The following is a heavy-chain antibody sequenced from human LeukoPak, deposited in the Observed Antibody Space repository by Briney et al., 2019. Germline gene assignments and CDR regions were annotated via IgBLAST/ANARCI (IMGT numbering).Heavy chain of an antibody. CDR2: IRYDGSNK. J-gene: IGHJ4*02. V-gene: IGHV3-30*02. Sequence: PGGSLRLSCAASGFTFSSYGMHWVRQAPGKGLEWVAFIRYDGSNKYYADSVKGRFTISRDNSKNTLYLQMNSLRAEDTAVYYCARDGALLWFGELSAFDYWGQGTLVTVSS. D-gene: IGHD3-10*01. CDR1: GFTFSSYG. CDR3: ARDGALLWFGELSAFDY.